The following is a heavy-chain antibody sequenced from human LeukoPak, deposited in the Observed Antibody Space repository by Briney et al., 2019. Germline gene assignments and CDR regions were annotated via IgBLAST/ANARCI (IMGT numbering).Heavy chain of an antibody. V-gene: IGHV3-23*01. CDR3: AKGSSSSRPYYFDY. CDR1: GFTFSHYA. J-gene: IGHJ4*02. D-gene: IGHD6-6*01. Sequence: QAGGSLRLSCAASGFTFSHYAMSWVRQAPGKGLEWVSAITDSGGDTYHADSVKGRLTISRDNSKNTLYLQMNSLRVDDTALYYCAKGSSSSRPYYFDYWGQGTPVTVSS. CDR2: ITDSGGDT.